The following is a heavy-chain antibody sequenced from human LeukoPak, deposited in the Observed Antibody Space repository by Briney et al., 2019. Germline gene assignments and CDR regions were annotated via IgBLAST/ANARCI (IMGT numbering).Heavy chain of an antibody. J-gene: IGHJ6*02. CDR1: GFTFSSYA. D-gene: IGHD6-13*01. Sequence: GGSLRLSCAASGFTFSSYAMSWVRQAPGKGLEWVSAISGSGGSTYYADPVKGRFTISRDNSKNTLYLQMNSLRAEDTAVYYCATYSGSWYMYPRRYYYGMDVWGQGTTVTVSS. CDR3: ATYSGSWYMYPRRYYYGMDV. V-gene: IGHV3-23*01. CDR2: ISGSGGST.